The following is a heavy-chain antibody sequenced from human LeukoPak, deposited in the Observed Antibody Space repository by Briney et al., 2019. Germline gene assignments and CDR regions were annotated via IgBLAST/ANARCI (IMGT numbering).Heavy chain of an antibody. J-gene: IGHJ4*02. CDR3: ARDASQYGDYHDY. D-gene: IGHD4-17*01. CDR1: GYTFTGYY. Sequence: ASVKVSCKASGYTFTGYYMHWVRRAPGQGLEWMGWINPNSGGTNYAQKFQGRVTMTRDTSISTAYMELSRLRSDDTAVYYCARDASQYGDYHDYWGQGTLVTVSS. V-gene: IGHV1-2*02. CDR2: INPNSGGT.